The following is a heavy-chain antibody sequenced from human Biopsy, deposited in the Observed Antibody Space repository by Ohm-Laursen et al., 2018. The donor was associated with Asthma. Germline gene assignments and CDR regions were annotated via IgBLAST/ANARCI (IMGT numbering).Heavy chain of an antibody. CDR3: ARAVSSSSYWYFDL. J-gene: IGHJ2*01. Sequence: PPGTLSLTCIVSGDAMSTSGSYWGWIRQSPGKGLEWIGSIYYSGRTYYNPSLESRVTISADTSNNHFSLKVTSVTAADTAVYYCARAVSSSSYWYFDLWGRGDLVTVSS. CDR1: GDAMSTSGSY. V-gene: IGHV4-39*02. D-gene: IGHD6-6*01. CDR2: IYYSGRT.